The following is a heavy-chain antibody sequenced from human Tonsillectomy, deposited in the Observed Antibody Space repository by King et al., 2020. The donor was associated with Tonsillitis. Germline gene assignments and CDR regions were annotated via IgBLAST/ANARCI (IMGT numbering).Heavy chain of an antibody. Sequence: QLQESGPGLVKPSETLSLTCAVSGYSISSGHNWGWIRQPPGKGLEWIGSMYHGGSTYNNPSLKSRVTISVDTSKNQISLKLSSVTAADTAIYYCARRQTDYDVLTGYYVTYYFDYWGQGTLVTVSS. CDR1: GYSISSGHN. J-gene: IGHJ4*02. CDR2: MYHGGST. CDR3: ARRQTDYDVLTGYYVTYYFDY. V-gene: IGHV4-38-2*01. D-gene: IGHD3-9*01.